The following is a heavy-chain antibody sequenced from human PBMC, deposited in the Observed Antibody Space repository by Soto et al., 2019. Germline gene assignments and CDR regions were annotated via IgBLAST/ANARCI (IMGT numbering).Heavy chain of an antibody. V-gene: IGHV4-30-4*01. J-gene: IGHJ4*02. CDR1: GGSISSGDYY. CDR3: ARLPCSGGSCYGYYFDY. D-gene: IGHD2-15*01. CDR2: IYYSGST. Sequence: QVQLQESGPGLVKPSQTLSLTCTVSGGSISSGDYYWSWIRQPPGKGLEWIGYIYYSGSTYYNPSLKSRVNISVDTSKNQFSLKLSSVTAADTAVYYCARLPCSGGSCYGYYFDYWGQGTLVTVSS.